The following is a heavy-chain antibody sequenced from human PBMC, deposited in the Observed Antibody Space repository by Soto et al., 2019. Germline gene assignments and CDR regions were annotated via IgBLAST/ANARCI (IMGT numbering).Heavy chain of an antibody. D-gene: IGHD3-22*01. V-gene: IGHV3-21*01. Sequence: GGSLRLSCAASGFTFSSYSMNRVRQAPGKGLEWVSSISSSSSYIYYADSVKGRFTISRDNAKNSLYLQMNSLRAEDTAVYYCARDFDYYDSSGGMLFDIWGQGTMVTVSS. CDR3: ARDFDYYDSSGGMLFDI. CDR1: GFTFSSYS. J-gene: IGHJ3*02. CDR2: ISSSSSYI.